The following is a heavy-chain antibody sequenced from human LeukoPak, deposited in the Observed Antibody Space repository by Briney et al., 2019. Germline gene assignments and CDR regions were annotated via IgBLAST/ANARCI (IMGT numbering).Heavy chain of an antibody. Sequence: GGSLRLSCAASGFIFSSYAMSWVRQAPGKGLEWVSAISGSGGSTYYADSVKGRFTISRDNSKNTLYLQMNSLRAEDTAVYYCAKGGRFLEWLFGYWGQGTLVTVSS. V-gene: IGHV3-23*01. CDR1: GFIFSSYA. J-gene: IGHJ4*02. CDR2: ISGSGGST. CDR3: AKGGRFLEWLFGY. D-gene: IGHD3-3*01.